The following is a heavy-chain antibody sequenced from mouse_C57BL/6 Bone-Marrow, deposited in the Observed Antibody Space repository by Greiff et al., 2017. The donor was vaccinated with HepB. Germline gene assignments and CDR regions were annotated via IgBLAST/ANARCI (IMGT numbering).Heavy chain of an antibody. CDR2: IRLKSDNYAT. CDR1: GFTFSNYW. Sequence: EVKVVESGGGLVQPGGSMKLSCVASGFTFSNYWMNWVRQSPEKGLEWVAQIRLKSDNYATHYAESVKGRFTISRDDSKSSVYLQMNNLRAEDTGIYYCTGLLRYLAYWGQGTLVTVSA. CDR3: TGLLRYLAY. J-gene: IGHJ3*01. D-gene: IGHD1-1*01. V-gene: IGHV6-3*01.